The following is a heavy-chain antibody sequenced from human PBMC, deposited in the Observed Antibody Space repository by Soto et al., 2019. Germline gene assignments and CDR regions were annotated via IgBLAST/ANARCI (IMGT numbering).Heavy chain of an antibody. J-gene: IGHJ3*02. V-gene: IGHV3-23*01. Sequence: GGSLRLSCAASGFTFSSYAMSWVRQAPGKGLEWVSAISGSGGSTYYADSVKGRFTISRDNSKNTLYLQMNSLRAEDTAVYYCAKDGGYYGDYGHDAFDICGQGTMVTVSS. CDR1: GFTFSSYA. CDR3: AKDGGYYGDYGHDAFDI. D-gene: IGHD4-17*01. CDR2: ISGSGGST.